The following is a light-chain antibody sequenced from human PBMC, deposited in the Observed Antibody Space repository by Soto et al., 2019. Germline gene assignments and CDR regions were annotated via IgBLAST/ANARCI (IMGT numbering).Light chain of an antibody. J-gene: IGKJ2*01. Sequence: EIVMTQSPATLSVSRGERATLSWRASQSVSSNLAWYQQKPGQAPRLLIYGASTRATGIPARFSGSGSGTEFTLTISSLQSEDFAVYYCQQYNNWPPRTFGQGTKLEIK. V-gene: IGKV3-15*01. CDR2: GAS. CDR1: QSVSSN. CDR3: QQYNNWPPRT.